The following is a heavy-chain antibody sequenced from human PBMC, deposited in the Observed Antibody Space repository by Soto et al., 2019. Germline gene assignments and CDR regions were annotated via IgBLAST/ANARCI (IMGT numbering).Heavy chain of an antibody. Sequence: EVQLLESGGGLVQPGGSLRLSCAASGFTFSTYAMNWVRQAPGKGLEWVSLIISSGGSTYYADSVKGRFTISRDNAKNTLYLQMNSLRADDTAEYYCAKAVGSSYGTEYSQHWGQGTLVTVSS. D-gene: IGHD6-13*01. CDR2: IISSGGST. V-gene: IGHV3-23*01. CDR3: AKAVGSSYGTEYSQH. CDR1: GFTFSTYA. J-gene: IGHJ1*01.